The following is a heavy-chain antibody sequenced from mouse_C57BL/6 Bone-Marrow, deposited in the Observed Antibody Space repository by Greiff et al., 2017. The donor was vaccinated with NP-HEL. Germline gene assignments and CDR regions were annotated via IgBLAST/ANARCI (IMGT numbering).Heavy chain of an antibody. CDR3: TRYYYGSSYVYFDY. J-gene: IGHJ2*01. Sequence: EVQGVESGEGLVKPGGSLKLSCAASGFTFSSYAMSWVRQTPEKRLEWVAYISSGGDYIYYADTVKGRFTISRDNARNTLYLQMSSLKSEDTAMYYCTRYYYGSSYVYFDYWGQGTTLTVSS. D-gene: IGHD1-1*01. CDR1: GFTFSSYA. V-gene: IGHV5-9-1*02. CDR2: ISSGGDYI.